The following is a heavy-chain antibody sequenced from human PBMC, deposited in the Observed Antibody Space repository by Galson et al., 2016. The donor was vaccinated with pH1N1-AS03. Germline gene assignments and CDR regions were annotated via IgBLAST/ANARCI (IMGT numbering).Heavy chain of an antibody. CDR1: GYIFTAFH. CDR3: ARDPRGPCSSATCATTYYFGMDV. V-gene: IGHV1-2*04. CDR2: INPNNGVT. Sequence: SVKVSCKASGYIFTAFHVYWVRQAPGQGLEWMGWINPNNGVTNYAQKFQAWVTMTGDTSISTAYMELYGLKSDDTAVYYCARDPRGPCSSATCATTYYFGMDVWGQGTTVIVSS. D-gene: IGHD1-26*01. J-gene: IGHJ6*02.